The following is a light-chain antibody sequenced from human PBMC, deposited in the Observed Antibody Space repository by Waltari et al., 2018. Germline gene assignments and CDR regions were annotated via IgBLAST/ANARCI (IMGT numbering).Light chain of an antibody. Sequence: QSALTQPASVSGSPGQSTTITSSGSSHVVGVYAYVSWYQVPGDKVPRPVLYDVSRRPSGVSDRFSGSKSGNTAALTISDLRPEDEADYYCCSYTANAWVFGGGTKLTV. CDR3: CSYTANAWV. V-gene: IGLV2-14*01. J-gene: IGLJ3*02. CDR1: SHVVGVYAY. CDR2: DVS.